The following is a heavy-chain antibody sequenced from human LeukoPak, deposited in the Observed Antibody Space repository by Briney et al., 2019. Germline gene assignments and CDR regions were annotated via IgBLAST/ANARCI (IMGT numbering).Heavy chain of an antibody. CDR2: IYYSETT. CDR1: GDSFSTYY. J-gene: IGHJ4*02. D-gene: IGHD6-13*01. V-gene: IGHV4-59*01. CDR3: ARAGGYTSSWSL. Sequence: PSETLSLTCTVSGDSFSTYYWNWLRQPPGKGLEWIGYIYYSETTKYNPSLKSRVAISVDTSKSQFSLKLTSVTAADTAVYYCARAGGYTSSWSLWGQGTLVTVSS.